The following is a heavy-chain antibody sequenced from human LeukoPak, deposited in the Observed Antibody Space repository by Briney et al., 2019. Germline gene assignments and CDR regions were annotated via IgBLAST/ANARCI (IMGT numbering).Heavy chain of an antibody. J-gene: IGHJ5*02. V-gene: IGHV3-48*04. D-gene: IGHD3-22*01. Sequence: PGGSLRLPCAASGFTFSRYWMNWVRQAPGKGLEWVSYISSSGSTIYYADSVKGRFTISRDNAKNSLYLQMNSLRAEDTAVYYCARDLTRNNYDPHFDPWGQGTLVTVSS. CDR3: ARDLTRNNYDPHFDP. CDR2: ISSSGSTI. CDR1: GFTFSRYW.